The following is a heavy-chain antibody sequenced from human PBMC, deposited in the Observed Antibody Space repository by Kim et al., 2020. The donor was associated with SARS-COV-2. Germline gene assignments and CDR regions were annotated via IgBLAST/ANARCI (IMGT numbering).Heavy chain of an antibody. CDR2: A. J-gene: IGHJ3*02. CDR3: ARALAGGAFDI. V-gene: IGHV1-69*01. D-gene: IGHD6-19*01. Sequence: ANYAQKFQGRVTITADESTSTAYMELSSLRSEDTAVYYCARALAGGAFDIWGQGTMVTVSS.